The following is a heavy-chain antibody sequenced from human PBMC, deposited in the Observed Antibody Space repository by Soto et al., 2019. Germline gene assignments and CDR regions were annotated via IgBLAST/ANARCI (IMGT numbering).Heavy chain of an antibody. CDR2: IYWDDDK. Sequence: QITLNESGPTQVKPRQTLTLTCTFSGFSLTTSGVGVGWIRQSPGKAPEWLALIYWDDDKRYGPSLMGRLTTTKDTTKNQVVLTMADLDPADTATYYCAHRVLRTVFGLVTTTAIYFDIWGQGTPVAVSS. CDR3: AHRVLRTVFGLVTTTAIYFDI. V-gene: IGHV2-5*05. CDR1: GFSLTTSGVG. J-gene: IGHJ4*02. D-gene: IGHD3-3*01.